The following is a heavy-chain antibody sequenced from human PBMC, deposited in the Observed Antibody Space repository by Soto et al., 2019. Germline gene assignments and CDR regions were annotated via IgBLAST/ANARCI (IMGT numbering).Heavy chain of an antibody. CDR1: GFTFSSYA. D-gene: IGHD3-22*01. CDR3: AKDPYLYYYDSSGYFDY. V-gene: IGHV3-23*01. Sequence: GGSLRLSCAASGFTFSSYAMSWVRQAPGKGLEWVSAISGSGGSTYYADSVKGRFTISRDNSKNTLYLQMNSLRAEDTAVYYCAKDPYLYYYDSSGYFDYWGQGTPVTVSS. J-gene: IGHJ4*02. CDR2: ISGSGGST.